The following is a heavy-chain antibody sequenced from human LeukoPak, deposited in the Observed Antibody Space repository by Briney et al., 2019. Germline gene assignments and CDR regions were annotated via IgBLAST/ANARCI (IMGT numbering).Heavy chain of an antibody. V-gene: IGHV3-48*01. J-gene: IGHJ4*02. Sequence: PGGSLRLSCAASGFTFSSYHMTWVRQAPGKGLEWVSYISIFSSTIYYADPVKGRFTISRDDAKNSVYLQMNSLRVDDTAVYYCARTHERALDYWGQGTLVAVSP. CDR2: ISIFSSTI. CDR3: ARTHERALDY. CDR1: GFTFSSYH.